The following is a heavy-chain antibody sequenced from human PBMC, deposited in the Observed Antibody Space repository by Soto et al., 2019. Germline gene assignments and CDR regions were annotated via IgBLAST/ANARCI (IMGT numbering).Heavy chain of an antibody. D-gene: IGHD1-26*01. J-gene: IGHJ6*02. Sequence: QAQLVESGGGVVQPGRSLRLSCAASGFRFSDYGIHWVRQAPGKGLEWVALISYDGSKKFYTDSVKGRFTISRDNSKNTMYLQIDRLRAEDTAVYYCAKMEADLLPYYYYGMDVWGQGTTVTVSS. CDR1: GFRFSDYG. V-gene: IGHV3-30*18. CDR2: ISYDGSKK. CDR3: AKMEADLLPYYYYGMDV.